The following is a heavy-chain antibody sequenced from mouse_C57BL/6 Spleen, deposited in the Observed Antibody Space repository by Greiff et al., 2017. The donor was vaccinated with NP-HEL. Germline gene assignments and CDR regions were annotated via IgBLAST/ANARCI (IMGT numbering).Heavy chain of an antibody. V-gene: IGHV5-16*01. Sequence: EVMLVESEGGLVQPGSSMKLSCTASGFTFSDYYMAWVRQVPEKGLEWVANINYDGSSTYYLDSLKSRFIISRDNAKNILYLQMSSLKSEDTATYYCARDLVDYAMGYWGQGASVTVSS. J-gene: IGHJ4*01. CDR2: INYDGSST. CDR3: ARDLVDYAMGY. CDR1: GFTFSDYY. D-gene: IGHD1-1*01.